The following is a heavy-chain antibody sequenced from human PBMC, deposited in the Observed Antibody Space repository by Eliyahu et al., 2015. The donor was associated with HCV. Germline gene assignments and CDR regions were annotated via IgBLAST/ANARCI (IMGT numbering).Heavy chain of an antibody. D-gene: IGHD3-10*01. CDR3: ARGGGYYYGSGSYLGWKAGYYYGMDV. V-gene: IGHV3-48*02. CDR2: ISSSSSTI. J-gene: IGHJ6*02. CDR1: GFPFSSXS. Sequence: EVQLVESGGGLVQPGGXLRLSWAASGFPFSSXSXNXVRQAXGKGLGXVSXISSSSSTIYYAESVKGRFTISRDNAKNSLYLQMNSLXDEDTAVYYCARGGGYYYGSGSYLGWKAGYYYGMDVWGQGTTVTVSS.